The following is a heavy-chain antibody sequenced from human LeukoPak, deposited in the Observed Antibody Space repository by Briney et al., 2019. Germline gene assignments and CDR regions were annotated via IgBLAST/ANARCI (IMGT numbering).Heavy chain of an antibody. J-gene: IGHJ1*01. CDR1: GFTFSSYS. V-gene: IGHV3-21*01. CDR3: ATYSSLNRREFQY. D-gene: IGHD3-22*01. CDR2: ISSSSTYI. Sequence: GGSLRLSCAASGFTFSSYSMNWVRQAPGKGLEWVSSISSSSTYIYYANSVRGRFTISRDNAKNSLYLQMNSLRAEDTAVYYCATYSSLNRREFQYWGQGTLLTVSS.